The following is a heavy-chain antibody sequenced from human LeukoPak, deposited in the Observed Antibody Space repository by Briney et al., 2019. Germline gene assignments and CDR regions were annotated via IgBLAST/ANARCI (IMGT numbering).Heavy chain of an antibody. Sequence: GGSLRLSCAASGFTFSSYGMHWVRQAPGKGLEWVAFIRYDGSNKYYADSVKGRFTISRDNSKNTLYLQMNSLRAEDTAVYYCAKDQCSSSSDSCYYYYMDVWGKGTTVTVSS. V-gene: IGHV3-30*02. D-gene: IGHD6-6*01. CDR1: GFTFSSYG. CDR2: IRYDGSNK. J-gene: IGHJ6*03. CDR3: AKDQCSSSSDSCYYYYMDV.